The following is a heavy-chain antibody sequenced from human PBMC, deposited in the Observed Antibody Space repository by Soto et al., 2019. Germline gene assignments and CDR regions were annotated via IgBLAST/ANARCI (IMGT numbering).Heavy chain of an antibody. D-gene: IGHD3-22*01. Sequence: VGAVKVSCKASGYTFASYGVSWVRQAPGQGLEWMGWISAYNGDTIYAQKLQGRVSLTTDTPTSTASMELRSLRSDDTAVYYCARDQMIASNWFDPWGQGTLVTVSS. J-gene: IGHJ5*02. CDR3: ARDQMIASNWFDP. CDR1: GYTFASYG. CDR2: ISAYNGDT. V-gene: IGHV1-18*01.